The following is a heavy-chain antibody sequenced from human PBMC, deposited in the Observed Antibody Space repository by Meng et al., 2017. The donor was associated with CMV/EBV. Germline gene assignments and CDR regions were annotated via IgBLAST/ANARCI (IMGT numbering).Heavy chain of an antibody. CDR2: IHYSGST. J-gene: IGHJ6*02. Sequence: SETLSLTCTVSGGSVSSGSYYWTWIRQPPGKGLEWIGYIHYSGSTNYNPSLKSRVTISLDTSKNQLSLRLSSVTSADTAVYYCARADTADNYYYYYYYGMDVWGQGTTVTVSS. CDR3: ARADTADNYYYYYYYGMDV. D-gene: IGHD5-18*01. V-gene: IGHV4-61*01. CDR1: GGSVSSGSYY.